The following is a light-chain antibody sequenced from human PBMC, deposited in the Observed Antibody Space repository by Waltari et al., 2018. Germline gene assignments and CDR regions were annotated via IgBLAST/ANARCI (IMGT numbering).Light chain of an antibody. Sequence: DIQMTQFPSTLSASVGDRVTITCRASQSVSSWLAWYQQKPGKAPKRLIYKASTLEGGVPSRFSGSGSGTEFTLTISSLQPDDFATYYCQQYNTYSTFGQGTKVDIK. J-gene: IGKJ1*01. V-gene: IGKV1-5*03. CDR3: QQYNTYST. CDR2: KAS. CDR1: QSVSSW.